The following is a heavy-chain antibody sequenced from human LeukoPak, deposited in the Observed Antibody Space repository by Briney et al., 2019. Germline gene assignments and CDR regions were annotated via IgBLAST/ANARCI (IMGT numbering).Heavy chain of an antibody. CDR2: INHSGST. V-gene: IGHV4-34*01. D-gene: IGHD6-13*01. CDR3: ARGRSGYSSSWSAYYYYGMDV. CDR1: GGSFSGYY. Sequence: SETLSLTCAVYGGSFSGYYWSWIRQPPGKGLEWIGEINHSGSTNYNPSLKSRVTISVDTSKNQFSLKLSSVTAADTAVYYCARGRSGYSSSWSAYYYYGMDVWGQGTTVTVSS. J-gene: IGHJ6*02.